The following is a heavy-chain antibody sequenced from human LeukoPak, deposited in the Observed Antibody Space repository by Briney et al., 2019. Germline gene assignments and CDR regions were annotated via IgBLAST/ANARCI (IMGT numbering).Heavy chain of an antibody. CDR2: ISSSSSYI. CDR1: GFTFSSYA. D-gene: IGHD2-2*01. CDR3: ARYCSSTSCYSYGVDY. V-gene: IGHV3-21*01. J-gene: IGHJ4*02. Sequence: GGSLRLSCAASGFTFSSYAMSWVRQAPGKGLEWVSSISSSSSYIYYADSVKGRFTISRDNAKNSLYLQMNSLRAEDTAVYYCARYCSSTSCYSYGVDYWGQGTLVTVSS.